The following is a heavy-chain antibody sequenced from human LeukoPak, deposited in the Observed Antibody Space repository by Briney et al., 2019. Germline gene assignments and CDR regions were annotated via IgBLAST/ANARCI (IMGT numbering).Heavy chain of an antibody. Sequence: GGSLRLSCVASGFTFSDNGMHWVRQAPGKGLEWVAVTSYDGTNKYYADSVQGRFTISRDNSKSTLFLQMTSPRTDDTAVYYCARGYGNYGWYFDYWGQGTLVTVSS. D-gene: IGHD4-11*01. CDR3: ARGYGNYGWYFDY. CDR1: GFTFSDNG. V-gene: IGHV3-30*03. J-gene: IGHJ4*02. CDR2: TSYDGTNK.